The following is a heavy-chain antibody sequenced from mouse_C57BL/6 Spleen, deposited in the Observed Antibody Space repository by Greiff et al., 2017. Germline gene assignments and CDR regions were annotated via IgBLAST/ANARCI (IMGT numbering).Heavy chain of an antibody. CDR2: IYPSDSET. CDR3: ARAYGSSLDY. Sequence: QVQLQQPGAELVRPGSSVKLSCKASGYTFTSYWMDWVKQRPGQGLEWIGNIYPSDSETPYNQKFKDKATLTVDKSSSTAYMQLSSLTSEDSAVYYCARAYGSSLDYWGQGTTLTVSS. CDR1: GYTFTSYW. J-gene: IGHJ2*01. V-gene: IGHV1-61*01. D-gene: IGHD1-1*01.